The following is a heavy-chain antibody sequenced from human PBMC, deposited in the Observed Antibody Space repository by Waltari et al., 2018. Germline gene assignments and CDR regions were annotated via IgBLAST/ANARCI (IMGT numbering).Heavy chain of an antibody. CDR1: GCTFSGYW. J-gene: IGHJ4*02. V-gene: IGHV3-7*01. D-gene: IGHD4-17*01. CDR3: ARALYGDYGYYFDY. CDR2: IKQDGSEK. Sequence: EVQLVESGGGVVEPGGSRRVTCAASGCTFSGYWLTWVRTAPGKGLEWVANIKQDGSEKYYVDSVKGRFTSSRDNAKNSLYLQMNSLRAEDTAVYYCARALYGDYGYYFDYWGQGTLVTVSS.